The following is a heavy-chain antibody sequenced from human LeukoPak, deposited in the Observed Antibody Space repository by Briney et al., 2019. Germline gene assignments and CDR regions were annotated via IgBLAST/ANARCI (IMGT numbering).Heavy chain of an antibody. D-gene: IGHD3-22*01. J-gene: IGHJ4*02. CDR3: AKDIGDSSGYHYFDY. CDR2: IWYDGSNK. V-gene: IGHV3-30*02. Sequence: GGSLRLSCAASGFTFSSYGMHWVRQAPGKGLEWVAVIWYDGSNKYYADSVKGRFTISRDNSKNTLYLQMNSLRAEDTALYYCAKDIGDSSGYHYFDYWGQGTLVTVSS. CDR1: GFTFSSYG.